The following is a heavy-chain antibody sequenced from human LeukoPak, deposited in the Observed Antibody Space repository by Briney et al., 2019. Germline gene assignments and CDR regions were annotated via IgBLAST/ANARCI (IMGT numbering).Heavy chain of an antibody. CDR3: ARDRSGYDLNARFYYYYMDV. J-gene: IGHJ6*03. D-gene: IGHD5-12*01. CDR1: GFTVSSNY. V-gene: IGHV3-53*01. Sequence: PGGSLRLSCAASGFTVSSNYMSWVRQAPGKGLEWVSVIYSGGSTYYADSVKGRFTISRDNSKNTLYLQMNSLRAEDTAVYYCARDRSGYDLNARFYYYYMDVRGKGTTVTVSS. CDR2: IYSGGST.